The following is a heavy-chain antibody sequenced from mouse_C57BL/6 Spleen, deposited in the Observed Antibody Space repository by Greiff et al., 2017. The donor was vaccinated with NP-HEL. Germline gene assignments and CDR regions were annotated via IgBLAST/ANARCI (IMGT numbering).Heavy chain of an antibody. V-gene: IGHV5-17*01. CDR2: ISSGSSTI. CDR3: ARSHYGSSYDAMDY. D-gene: IGHD1-1*01. CDR1: GFTFSDYG. Sequence: EVKLMESGGGLVKPGGSLKLSCAASGFTFSDYGMHWVRQAPEKGLEWVAYISSGSSTIYYADTVKGRFTISRDNAKNTLFLQMTSLRSEDTAMYYCARSHYGSSYDAMDYWGQGTSVTVSS. J-gene: IGHJ4*01.